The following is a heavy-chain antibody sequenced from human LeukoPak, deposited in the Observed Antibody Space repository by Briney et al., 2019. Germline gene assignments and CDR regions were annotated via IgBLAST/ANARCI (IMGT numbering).Heavy chain of an antibody. CDR2: INPNSGGS. V-gene: IGHV1-2*02. CDR3: ARVQVSDDNWGFFDY. CDR1: GYTFPANY. Sequence: EASVKVSCKASGYTFPANYMHWVRQAPGQGLGWMGWINPNSGGSNCAQKFQGRVTMTRETSISTAYMELSRLSSDDTAVYYCARVQVSDDNWGFFDYWGQGTLVTVSS. D-gene: IGHD1-1*01. J-gene: IGHJ4*02.